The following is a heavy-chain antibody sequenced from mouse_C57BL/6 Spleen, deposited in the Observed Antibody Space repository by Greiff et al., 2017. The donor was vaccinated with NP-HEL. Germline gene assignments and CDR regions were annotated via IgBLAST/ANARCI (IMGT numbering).Heavy chain of an antibody. Sequence: EVKVVESEGGLVQPGSSMKLSCTASGFTFSDYYMAWVRQVPEKGLEWVANINYDGSSTYYLDSLKSRFIISRDNAKNILYLQMSSLKSEDTATYYCARDLTTVVPYWYFDVWGTGTTVTVSS. CDR2: INYDGSST. CDR1: GFTFSDYY. J-gene: IGHJ1*03. D-gene: IGHD1-1*01. CDR3: ARDLTTVVPYWYFDV. V-gene: IGHV5-16*01.